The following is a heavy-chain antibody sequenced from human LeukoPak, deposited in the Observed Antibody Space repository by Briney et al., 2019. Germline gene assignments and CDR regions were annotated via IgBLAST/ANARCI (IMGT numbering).Heavy chain of an antibody. J-gene: IGHJ4*02. Sequence: EGSLRLSCAASGFTFSSYGKHWVRQAPGKGLEWLAFIRYDGSNKYYADSVKGRFTISRDNSKNTLYLQMNSLRAEDTAVYCCAKERLLYTGFFDYWGQGTLVTVSS. D-gene: IGHD3-3*01. V-gene: IGHV3-30*02. CDR1: GFTFSSYG. CDR3: AKERLLYTGFFDY. CDR2: IRYDGSNK.